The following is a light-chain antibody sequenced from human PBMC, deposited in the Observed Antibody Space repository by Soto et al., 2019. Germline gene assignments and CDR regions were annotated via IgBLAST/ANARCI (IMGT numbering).Light chain of an antibody. J-gene: IGLJ2*01. Sequence: QSALTQPASVSGSPGQSITISCTGTTSEFGGYNYVSWYQKNPGKAHKLMIYEVSYRPSGASNRFSGSKSGNTASLTISGLQAADEADYYCSSYTSSSTVLFGGGTKLTVL. V-gene: IGLV2-14*01. CDR1: TSEFGGYNY. CDR3: SSYTSSSTVL. CDR2: EVS.